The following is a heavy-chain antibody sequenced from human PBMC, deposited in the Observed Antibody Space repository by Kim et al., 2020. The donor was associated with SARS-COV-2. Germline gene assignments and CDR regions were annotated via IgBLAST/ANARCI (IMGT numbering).Heavy chain of an antibody. CDR1: GYSFTSYW. CDR2: IYPGDSDT. D-gene: IGHD1-26*01. V-gene: IGHV5-51*01. J-gene: IGHJ3*02. CDR3: ASGGSGDGYNPDAFDI. Sequence: GESLQISCKGSGYSFTSYWIGWVRQMPGKGLEWMGIIYPGDSDTRYSPSFQGQVTISADKSISTAYLQWSSLKASDTAMYYCASGGSGDGYNPDAFDIWGQGTMVTVSS.